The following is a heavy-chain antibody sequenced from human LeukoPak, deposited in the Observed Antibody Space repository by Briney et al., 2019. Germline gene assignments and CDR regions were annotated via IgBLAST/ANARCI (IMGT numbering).Heavy chain of an antibody. J-gene: IGHJ6*03. CDR1: GFTFSSYG. CDR3: AKGYSNYDVYYYMDV. CDR2: ISYDGSNK. D-gene: IGHD4-11*01. V-gene: IGHV3-30*18. Sequence: GGSLRLSCAASGFTFSSYGMHWVRQAPGKGLEWVAVISYDGSNKYYADSVKGRFTISRDNSKNTLYLQMNSLRAEDTAVYYCAKGYSNYDVYYYMDVWGKGTTVTVSS.